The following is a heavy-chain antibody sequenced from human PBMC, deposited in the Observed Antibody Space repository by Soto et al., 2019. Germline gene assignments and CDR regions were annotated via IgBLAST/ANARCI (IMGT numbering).Heavy chain of an antibody. V-gene: IGHV3-30-3*01. J-gene: IGHJ4*02. CDR3: ARDGSRWSDSGYFDY. CDR1: GFSFSSYA. D-gene: IGHD1-26*01. Sequence: PGGSLRLSCAASGFSFSSYAMHWVRQAPGKGLEWVAVISYDGSKKYHADSVKGRFTVSRDDSKNTLYLQTNSLRAEDTAVYYCARDGSRWSDSGYFDYWGQGALVTVSS. CDR2: ISYDGSKK.